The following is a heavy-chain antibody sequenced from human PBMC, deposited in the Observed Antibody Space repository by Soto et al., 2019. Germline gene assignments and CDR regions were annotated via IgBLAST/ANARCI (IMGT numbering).Heavy chain of an antibody. D-gene: IGHD3-10*01. J-gene: IGHJ4*02. CDR1: GGSFSGYY. Sequence: QVQLQQWGAGLLKPSETLSLTCAVYGGSFSGYYWSWIRQPPGKGLEWIGEINHSGSTNYNPSLKSRVTISVDTSKNQFSLKLSSVTAAVTAVYYCARGYYGAIPRLDYWGQGTLVTVSS. CDR3: ARGYYGAIPRLDY. CDR2: INHSGST. V-gene: IGHV4-34*01.